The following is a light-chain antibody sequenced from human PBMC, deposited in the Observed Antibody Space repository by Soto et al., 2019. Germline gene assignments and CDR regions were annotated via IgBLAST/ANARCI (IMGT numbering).Light chain of an antibody. CDR3: CSYAGDSTYV. V-gene: IGLV2-23*01. J-gene: IGLJ1*01. CDR1: SSDVGSYNL. CDR2: EGN. Sequence: QSVLTQPASVSGSPAQSITISCTGTSSDVGSYNLVSWYQHHPGKAPKVIIYEGNERPSGVSNRFSGSKSGNTASLTISGLQTEDEADYYCCSYAGDSTYVFGAGIKVTVL.